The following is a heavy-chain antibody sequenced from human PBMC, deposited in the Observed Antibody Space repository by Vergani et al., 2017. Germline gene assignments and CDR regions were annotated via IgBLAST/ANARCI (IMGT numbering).Heavy chain of an antibody. CDR2: IYYSGST. Sequence: QVQLQESGPGLVKPSETLSLTCTVSGGSISSYYWSWIRQPPGKGLEWIGYIYYSGSTNYNPTLKGRVTISLDTTKNQFSLKLSSVTAADTAVYYCAGRDSGSLDYWGQGTLVTVSS. CDR1: GGSISSYY. V-gene: IGHV4-59*01. CDR3: AGRDSGSLDY. D-gene: IGHD1-26*01. J-gene: IGHJ4*02.